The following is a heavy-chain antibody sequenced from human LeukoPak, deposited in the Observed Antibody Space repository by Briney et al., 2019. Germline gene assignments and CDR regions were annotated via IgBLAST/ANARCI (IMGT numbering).Heavy chain of an antibody. CDR3: ARLWGIVLVGNWFDP. D-gene: IGHD2-8*01. J-gene: IGHJ5*02. Sequence: GASVKVSCKASGYTFTSYYMHWVRQAPGQGLEWTGWINPNSGGTNYAQKFQGRVTMTRDTSISTAYMELSRLRSDDTAVYYCARLWGIVLVGNWFDPWGQGTLVTVSS. V-gene: IGHV1-2*02. CDR2: INPNSGGT. CDR1: GYTFTSYY.